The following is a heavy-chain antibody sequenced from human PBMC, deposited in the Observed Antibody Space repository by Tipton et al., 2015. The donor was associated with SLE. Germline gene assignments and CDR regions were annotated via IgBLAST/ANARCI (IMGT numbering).Heavy chain of an antibody. D-gene: IGHD4-11*01. CDR1: GYSFTNYW. CDR3: ARHYNIYSIYRMGAFDV. Sequence: QSGPEVKRPGESLKISCKGSGYSFTNYWIGWVRQMPGKGLEWMGITYPRDSDTRYSPSFQGQVTISADKSINTAYLQWSSLKASDTAMYYCARHYNIYSIYRMGAFDVWGRGTMVTVSS. V-gene: IGHV5-51*01. J-gene: IGHJ3*01. CDR2: TYPRDSDT.